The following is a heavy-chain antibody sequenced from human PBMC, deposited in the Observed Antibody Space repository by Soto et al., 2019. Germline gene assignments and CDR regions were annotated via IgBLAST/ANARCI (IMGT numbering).Heavy chain of an antibody. D-gene: IGHD2-15*01. CDR1: GFIFRGYT. CDR2: ISYDGSNE. CDR3: AKQVRCSGDNCRYFGY. J-gene: IGHJ4*02. V-gene: IGHV3-30-3*02. Sequence: QVQLVESGGDMVQPGRSLRLSCAASGFIFRGYTMNWVRQSPGKGLEWVAAISYDGSNEYYTDSVQGRFTISRDNSKNTLYLQMNSLRPEDTALYYCAKQVRCSGDNCRYFGYWGQGTLVIVSS.